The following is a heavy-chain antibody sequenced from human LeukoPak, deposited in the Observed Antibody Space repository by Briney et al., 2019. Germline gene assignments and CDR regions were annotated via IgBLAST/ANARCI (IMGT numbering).Heavy chain of an antibody. V-gene: IGHV3-23*01. D-gene: IGHD4-17*01. CDR3: AKDASTVTLHADY. J-gene: IGHJ4*02. CDR2: INENGVYT. CDR1: GFPLRNYA. Sequence: PGGSLRLSCAASGFPLRNYAMSWVRQAPGKGLDWVSGINENGVYTYYADSVKGRFTISRDNSKNTLYLQMNSLRPEDTAVYYCAKDASTVTLHADYWGQGTLVTISS.